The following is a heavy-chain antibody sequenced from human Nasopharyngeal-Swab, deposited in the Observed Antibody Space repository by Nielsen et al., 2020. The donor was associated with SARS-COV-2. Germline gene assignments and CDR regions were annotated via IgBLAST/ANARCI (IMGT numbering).Heavy chain of an antibody. J-gene: IGHJ4*02. CDR1: GFTFSIYC. V-gene: IGHV3-7*03. D-gene: IGHD5-18*01. CDR2: IKQDGSEK. CDR3: ARDSRGYSYGYIYFDY. Sequence: GESLKLSRAASGFTFSIYCMSWVRQAPGKGLEWVANIKQDGSEKYYVDSVKGRFTISRDNAKNSLYLQMNSLRAEDTAVYYCARDSRGYSYGYIYFDYWGQGTLVTVSS.